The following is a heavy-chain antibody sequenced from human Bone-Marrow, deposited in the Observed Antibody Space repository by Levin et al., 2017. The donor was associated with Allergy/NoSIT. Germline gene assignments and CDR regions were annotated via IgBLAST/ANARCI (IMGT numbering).Heavy chain of an antibody. CDR3: AKGSTEGSGYYVDY. D-gene: IGHD3-9*01. CDR2: FTVLTESISEST. Sequence: GGSLRLSCVASGFTFGNYVMGWVRLAPGKGLEWLSSFTVLTESISESTFYADSVKGRFTISRDNSQNTLYLQMNSLRAEDTAIYFCAKGSTEGSGYYVDYWGQGTLVTVSS. CDR1: GFTFGNYV. J-gene: IGHJ4*02. V-gene: IGHV3-23*01.